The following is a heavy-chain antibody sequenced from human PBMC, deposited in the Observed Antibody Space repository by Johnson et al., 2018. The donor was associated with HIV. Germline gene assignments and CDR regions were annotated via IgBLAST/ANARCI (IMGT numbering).Heavy chain of an antibody. CDR1: GFTFDDYA. D-gene: IGHD1-26*01. CDR3: AKAWELLGRRAALDI. V-gene: IGHV3-9*01. CDR2: ISWNSDTL. Sequence: VQLVESGGGLVQPGRSLRLSCAASGFTFDDYAMHWVRQAPGKDLAWVSGISWNSDTLGYGDSVKGRFSIYRDNSKNTLYLQMESLRVEDTAIYYCAKAWELLGRRAALDIWGQGTMVTVSS. J-gene: IGHJ3*02.